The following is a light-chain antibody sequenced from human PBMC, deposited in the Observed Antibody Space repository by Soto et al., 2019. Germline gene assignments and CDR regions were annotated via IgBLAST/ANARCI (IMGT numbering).Light chain of an antibody. CDR2: EGS. CDR1: SSDVGSYNL. J-gene: IGLJ2*01. CDR3: CSYAGSSTSLDVV. Sequence: QSVLTQPASVSGSPGQSITISCTGTSSDVGSYNLVSWYQQHPGKAPKLMIYEGSKRPSGVSNRFSGSKSGNTASLTISGLQAEDEADYYGCSYAGSSTSLDVVFGGGTKVTVL. V-gene: IGLV2-23*01.